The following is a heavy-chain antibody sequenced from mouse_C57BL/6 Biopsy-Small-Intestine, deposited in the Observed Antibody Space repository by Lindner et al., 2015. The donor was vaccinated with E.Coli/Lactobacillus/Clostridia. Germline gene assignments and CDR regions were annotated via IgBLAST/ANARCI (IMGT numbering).Heavy chain of an antibody. CDR3: APKFTY. J-gene: IGHJ3*01. CDR2: IDPEDGET. Sequence: QGLEWLGRIDPEDGETKYAPKFQDKATITADTASNTAYLQLSSLTSEDTAVYYCAPKFTYWGQGTLITVST. V-gene: IGHV14-2*01.